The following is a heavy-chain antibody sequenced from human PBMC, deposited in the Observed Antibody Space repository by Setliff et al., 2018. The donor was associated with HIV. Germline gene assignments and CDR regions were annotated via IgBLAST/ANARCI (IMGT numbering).Heavy chain of an antibody. Sequence: PSETLSLTCTVSGGSISSGNYYWSWIRQPAGKGLEWIGHIYSSGSTSYNPSLKSRVTISVDTSKNQFSLKLSSVTAADTALYYCARRVVTAIIDAFDIWGQGTMVTGSS. D-gene: IGHD2-21*02. CDR3: ARRVVTAIIDAFDI. V-gene: IGHV4-61*10. CDR2: IYSSGST. J-gene: IGHJ3*02. CDR1: GGSISSGNYY.